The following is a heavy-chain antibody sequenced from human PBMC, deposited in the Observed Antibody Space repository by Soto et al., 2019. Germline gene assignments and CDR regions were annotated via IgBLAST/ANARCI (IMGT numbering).Heavy chain of an antibody. D-gene: IGHD3-10*01. CDR1: GFTFCSYA. J-gene: IGHJ4*02. Sequence: PGGTLRRSCSASGFTFCSYAISWVRQAPGQGLEWVSAISGSGGSTYYADSVKGRFTISRDNSKNTLYLQMNSLRAEDTAVYYCAKEGWFGELLFDAFDYWGQGTLVTVSS. V-gene: IGHV3-23*01. CDR2: ISGSGGST. CDR3: AKEGWFGELLFDAFDY.